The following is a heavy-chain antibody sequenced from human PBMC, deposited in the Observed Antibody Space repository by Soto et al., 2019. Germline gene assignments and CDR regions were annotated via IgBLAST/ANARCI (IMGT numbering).Heavy chain of an antibody. CDR1: GDRFTDSY. J-gene: IGHJ6*03. V-gene: IGHV1-2*04. CDR2: INPNSGVT. CDR3: ARESGGATATLDYYYFYMDV. Sequence: QVQLVQSGAEVKEPGASVTVSCRASGDRFTDSYMHWVRQAPEQGLGWMGWINPNSGVTKYAQKFQGWVTMTRDTSIRTVYMQLSRLGFDDTAIYYCARESGGATATLDYYYFYMDVWGTGTTVTVSS. D-gene: IGHD5-12*01.